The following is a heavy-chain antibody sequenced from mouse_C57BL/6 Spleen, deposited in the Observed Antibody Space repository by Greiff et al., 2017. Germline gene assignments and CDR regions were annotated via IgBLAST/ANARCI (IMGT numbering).Heavy chain of an antibody. CDR3: ARGSHYYGSSYAMDY. V-gene: IGHV1-19*01. J-gene: IGHJ4*01. D-gene: IGHD1-1*01. CDR1: GYTFTDYY. Sequence: EVQLQQSGPVLVKPGASVKMSCKASGYTFTDYYMNWVKQSHGKSLEWIGVINPYNGGTSYNQKFKGKATLTVDKSSSTAYMGLNSLTSEDSAVYYCARGSHYYGSSYAMDYWGQGTSVTVSS. CDR2: INPYNGGT.